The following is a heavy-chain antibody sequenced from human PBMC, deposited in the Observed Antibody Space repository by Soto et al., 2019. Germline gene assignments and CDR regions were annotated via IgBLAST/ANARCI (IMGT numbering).Heavy chain of an antibody. CDR1: GYSFTTYG. Sequence: QVQLVQSRGEVKKPGASVKVSCKTSGYSFTTYGFSWVRQAPGQGLEWMGWISGYNGNTNYAQKFQGRVTMTTDTSTSTAYMELRGLRSDDTAVYYCAREGPAPYYYYGMDVWGQGSTVTVSS. CDR2: ISGYNGNT. CDR3: AREGPAPYYYYGMDV. J-gene: IGHJ6*02. V-gene: IGHV1-18*01.